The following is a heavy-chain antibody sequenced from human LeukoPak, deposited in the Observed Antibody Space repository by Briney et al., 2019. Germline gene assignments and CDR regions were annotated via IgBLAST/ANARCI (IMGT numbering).Heavy chain of an antibody. CDR2: ISSSGSTI. D-gene: IGHD3-10*02. Sequence: PGGSLRLSCAASGFTFSSYEMNWVRQAPGKGLEWVSYISSSGSTIYYADSVKGRFTISRGNAKNSPYLQMNSLRAEDTAVYYCAELSITMIGGVWGKGTTVTISS. CDR1: GFTFSSYE. CDR3: AELSITMIGGV. V-gene: IGHV3-48*03. J-gene: IGHJ6*04.